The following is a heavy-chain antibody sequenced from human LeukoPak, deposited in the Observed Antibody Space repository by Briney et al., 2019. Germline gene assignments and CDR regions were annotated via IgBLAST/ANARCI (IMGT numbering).Heavy chain of an antibody. CDR3: ARVPTAILVLDY. CDR2: IYTSGST. V-gene: IGHV4-61*02. J-gene: IGHJ4*02. D-gene: IGHD2-2*01. Sequence: SETLSLTCTVSGGSISSGSYYWTWIRQPAGKGLEWIGRIYTSGSTNYNPSLKSRVTISGDTSKNQFSLRLSSVTAADTAVYYCARVPTAILVLDYWGQGTLVTVSS. CDR1: GGSISSGSYY.